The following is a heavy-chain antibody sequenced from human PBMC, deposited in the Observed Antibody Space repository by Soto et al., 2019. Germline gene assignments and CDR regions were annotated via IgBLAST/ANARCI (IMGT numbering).Heavy chain of an antibody. D-gene: IGHD5-18*01. CDR1: GVSIGSHDW. CDR2: SHQSGNT. Sequence: QVQLQESGPGLVKPSGTLSLTCAVSGVSIGSHDWWTWVRQPPGKGLEWIGESHQSGNTNYNSSLESRATISLDKSKNHFSRQLSSVTVADTAVYYCATRDTGRVYWGQGTLVTVSS. J-gene: IGHJ4*02. CDR3: ATRDTGRVY. V-gene: IGHV4-4*02.